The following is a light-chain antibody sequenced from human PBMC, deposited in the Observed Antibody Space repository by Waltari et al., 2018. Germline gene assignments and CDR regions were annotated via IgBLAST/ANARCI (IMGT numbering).Light chain of an antibody. CDR2: KAN. CDR3: ALYMGSGIWV. Sequence: QTVVTPEPSLSVSPGGTCSLTCALRSGSTLTTSSATWYQQTPGQAPRTLVYKANARSSGVPDRFSGSILGNTAALTITGAQADDESDYYCALYMGSGIWVFGGGTRLTVL. J-gene: IGLJ3*02. CDR1: SGSTLTTSS. V-gene: IGLV8-61*01.